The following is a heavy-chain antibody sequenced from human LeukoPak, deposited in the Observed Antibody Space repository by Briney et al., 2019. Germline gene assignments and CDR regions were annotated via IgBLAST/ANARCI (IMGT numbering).Heavy chain of an antibody. J-gene: IGHJ6*03. CDR3: ARGSYDMLTGRYYYYYYYMDV. Sequence: GGSLRLSCAASGFTFNSYSMNWVRQAPGKGLEWVSYIGSTISTIYYADSVKGRFTISRDNAKNSLYLQMNSLRAEDTAVYYCARGSYDMLTGRYYYYYYYMDVWGKGTTVTVSS. CDR1: GFTFNSYS. V-gene: IGHV3-48*01. CDR2: IGSTISTI. D-gene: IGHD3-9*01.